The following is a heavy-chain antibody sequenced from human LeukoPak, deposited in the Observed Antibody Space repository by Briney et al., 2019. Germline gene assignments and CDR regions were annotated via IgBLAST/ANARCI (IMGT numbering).Heavy chain of an antibody. CDR2: ISGSGGST. Sequence: PGGSLRLSCAASGFTFSSYAMSWVRQAPGKGLEWVSAISGSGGSTYYADSVKGRFTISRDNSKNTLYLQMNSLRAEDTAVYYCAGGLTYYYDSSGFDYWGQGTLVTVSS. CDR1: GFTFSSYA. V-gene: IGHV3-23*01. J-gene: IGHJ4*02. CDR3: AGGLTYYYDSSGFDY. D-gene: IGHD3-22*01.